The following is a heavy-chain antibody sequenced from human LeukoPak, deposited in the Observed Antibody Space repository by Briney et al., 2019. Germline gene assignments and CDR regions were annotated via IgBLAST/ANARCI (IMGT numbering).Heavy chain of an antibody. J-gene: IGHJ4*02. Sequence: GASVKASCKASGYTFAGYYMHWVRQAPGQGLEWMGWINPNSGGTNYAQKFQGRVTMTRDTSISTAYMELSRLRSDDTAVYYCARNSGSSMVDYWGQGTLVTVSS. CDR3: ARNSGSSMVDY. D-gene: IGHD1-26*01. CDR1: GYTFAGYY. CDR2: INPNSGGT. V-gene: IGHV1-2*02.